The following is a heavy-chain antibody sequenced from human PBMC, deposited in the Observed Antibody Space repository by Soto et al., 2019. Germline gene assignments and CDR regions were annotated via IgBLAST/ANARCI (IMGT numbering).Heavy chain of an antibody. Sequence: GGSLRLSCSASGFNFNQYWMSWVRQAPGKRLEWVANVKQDGGEKNYVDSVRGRFTISRDNTKNSLYLQKDSLRVEDTALFFCASGGGWSFDHWGQGTLVTVSS. J-gene: IGHJ4*02. D-gene: IGHD6-19*01. CDR1: GFNFNQYW. CDR3: ASGGGWSFDH. CDR2: VKQDGGEK. V-gene: IGHV3-7*01.